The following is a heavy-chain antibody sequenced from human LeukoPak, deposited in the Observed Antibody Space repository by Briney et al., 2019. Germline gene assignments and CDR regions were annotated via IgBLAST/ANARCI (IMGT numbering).Heavy chain of an antibody. D-gene: IGHD2-21*01. Sequence: SETLSLTCTVSGGSISSYYWSWIRQPPGKGLEWIGYIYYSGSTDYNPSLKSRVTISLDTSKNQFSLKLSSVTAADTAVYYCARGKLSGDSASTFDYWGQGTLVTVSS. V-gene: IGHV4-59*12. CDR1: GGSISSYY. CDR3: ARGKLSGDSASTFDY. CDR2: IYYSGST. J-gene: IGHJ4*02.